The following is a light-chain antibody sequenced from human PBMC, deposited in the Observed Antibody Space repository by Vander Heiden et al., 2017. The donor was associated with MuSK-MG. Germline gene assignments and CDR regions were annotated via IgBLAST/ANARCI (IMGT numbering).Light chain of an antibody. CDR2: DTS. V-gene: IGLV7-46*01. CDR3: FLCHGGPWV. J-gene: IGLJ3*02. CDR1: TGAVSSGHN. Sequence: QAVVTQEPSLTVSPGGTVTLTCGSSTGAVSSGHNPYWIQQKPGQAPRTLIYDTSNKHSWTPSRFSGSLLGGKAALTLSGAQPEYEADYYCFLCHGGPWVFGGGTKLTVL.